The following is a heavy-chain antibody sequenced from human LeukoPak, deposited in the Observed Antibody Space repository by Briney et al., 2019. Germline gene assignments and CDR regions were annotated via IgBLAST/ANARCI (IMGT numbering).Heavy chain of an antibody. V-gene: IGHV3-23*01. CDR2: ISGSGGST. CDR3: AKDIRFLEWLLPSHFDY. J-gene: IGHJ4*02. CDR1: GFTFSSYA. Sequence: GGSLRLSCAASGFTFSSYAMSWVRQAPGKGLEWVSAISGSGGSTYYADSVKGRFTISRDNSKNTLYLQMNSLRAEDTAVYYCAKDIRFLEWLLPSHFDYWGQGTLVTVSS. D-gene: IGHD3-3*01.